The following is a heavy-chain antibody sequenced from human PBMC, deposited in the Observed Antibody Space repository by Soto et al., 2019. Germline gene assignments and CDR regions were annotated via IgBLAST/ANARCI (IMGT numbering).Heavy chain of an antibody. Sequence: QVQLQQWGAGLLKPSETLSLTCAVYGGSFSGYYWSWIRQPPGKGLEWIGEINHSGSTNFNPSLKCRVTISVDTSKNQFTRKRSSVTAADTAVYYCARGVVDTAMVDYYGMDVWGQGTTVTVSS. V-gene: IGHV4-34*01. CDR3: ARGVVDTAMVDYYGMDV. D-gene: IGHD5-18*01. CDR1: GGSFSGYY. CDR2: INHSGST. J-gene: IGHJ6*02.